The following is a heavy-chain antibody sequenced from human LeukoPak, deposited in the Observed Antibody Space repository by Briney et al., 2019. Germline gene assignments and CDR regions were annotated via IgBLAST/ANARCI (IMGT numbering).Heavy chain of an antibody. CDR1: GFTVSSNY. CDR3: ARGDGVYVY. Sequence: PGGSLRLSCAASGFTVSSNYMTWVRQAPGQGLEWVSVIYFGGTTYYADSLKGRFTISRDNSKNTVYLQMNSLRVEDTAVYYCARGDGVYVYWGQGTLVTVSS. J-gene: IGHJ4*02. CDR2: IYFGGTT. D-gene: IGHD5/OR15-5a*01. V-gene: IGHV3-53*01.